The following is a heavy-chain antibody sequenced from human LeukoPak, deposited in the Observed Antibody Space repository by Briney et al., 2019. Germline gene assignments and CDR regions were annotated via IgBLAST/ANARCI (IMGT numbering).Heavy chain of an antibody. D-gene: IGHD2-8*02. Sequence: GASVKVSCKASGYTFTGYYMHWVRQAPGQGLEWMGWINPNSGDTNYAQDFQGRVTMTRDTSISTAYMELSRLRYDDTAVYYCVRDLAVFDAFDIWGQGTMVTVSS. J-gene: IGHJ3*02. CDR2: INPNSGDT. CDR3: VRDLAVFDAFDI. V-gene: IGHV1-2*02. CDR1: GYTFTGYY.